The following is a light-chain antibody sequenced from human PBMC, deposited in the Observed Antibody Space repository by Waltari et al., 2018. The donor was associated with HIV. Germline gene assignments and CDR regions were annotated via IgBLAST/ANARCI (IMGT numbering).Light chain of an antibody. CDR2: KAS. Sequence: DITMTQSPSLLAVPMGARVTLTCRASQSVGNWLAWYQQKPGRAPKLLIYKASSLESGVPSRFSGSGSGAEFTLTISSLQPDDIATYYCQHYNSYPWTFGQGTKVEIK. J-gene: IGKJ1*01. CDR3: QHYNSYPWT. V-gene: IGKV1-5*03. CDR1: QSVGNW.